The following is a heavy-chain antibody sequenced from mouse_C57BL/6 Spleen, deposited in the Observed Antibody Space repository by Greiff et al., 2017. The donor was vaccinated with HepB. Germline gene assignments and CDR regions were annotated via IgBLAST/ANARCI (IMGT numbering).Heavy chain of an antibody. J-gene: IGHJ1*03. CDR3: ARSPYYGSSYRYFDV. V-gene: IGHV1-82*01. Sequence: VQLQQSGPELVKPGASVKISCKASGYAFSSSWMNWVKQRPGKGLEWIGRIYPGDGDTNYNGKFKGKATLTADKSSSTAYMQLSSLTSEDSAVYFCARSPYYGSSYRYFDVWGTGTTVTVSS. CDR1: GYAFSSSW. CDR2: IYPGDGDT. D-gene: IGHD1-1*01.